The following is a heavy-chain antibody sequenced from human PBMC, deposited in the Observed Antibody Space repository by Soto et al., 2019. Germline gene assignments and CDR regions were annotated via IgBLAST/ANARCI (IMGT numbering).Heavy chain of an antibody. CDR2: IKYDGSEK. D-gene: IGHD3-22*01. CDR3: ASSPHKDSRPDY. V-gene: IGHV3-7*03. Sequence: EVQLVESGGGLVQPGGSLRLSCAASGFTFSSYWMSWVRQAPGRGLEWMANIKYDGSEKYYVDSVKGRLTISRDNAKNSLYLLMNSMRAEDTAVYYCASSPHKDSRPDYWGQGTLVTVSS. CDR1: GFTFSSYW. J-gene: IGHJ4*02.